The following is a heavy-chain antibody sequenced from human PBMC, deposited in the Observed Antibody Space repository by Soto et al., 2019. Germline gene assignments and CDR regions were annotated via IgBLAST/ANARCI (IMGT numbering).Heavy chain of an antibody. V-gene: IGHV1-69*13. Sequence: SVKVSCKASGGTFSSYAISWVRQAPGQGLEWMGGIIPIFGTANYAQKFQGRVTITADESTSTAYMELSGLRSEDTAVYYCAKITGTLYYYGMDVWGQGTTVTVSS. CDR2: IIPIFGTA. CDR1: GGTFSSYA. CDR3: AKITGTLYYYGMDV. D-gene: IGHD1-20*01. J-gene: IGHJ6*02.